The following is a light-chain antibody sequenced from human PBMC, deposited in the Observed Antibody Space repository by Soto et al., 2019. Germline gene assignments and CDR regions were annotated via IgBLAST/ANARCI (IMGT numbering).Light chain of an antibody. CDR2: GAS. CDR1: QSVSSSY. V-gene: IGKV3-20*01. J-gene: IGKJ1*01. CDR3: QQYGPWT. Sequence: EIVLTQSPGTLSLSPGERATLSCRASQSVSSSYLAWYQQKPGQAPRLLIYGASSRATGIPDRFSGSGSGTDFTLTISGLETEDFAVYYCQQYGPWTFGQGTKVDIK.